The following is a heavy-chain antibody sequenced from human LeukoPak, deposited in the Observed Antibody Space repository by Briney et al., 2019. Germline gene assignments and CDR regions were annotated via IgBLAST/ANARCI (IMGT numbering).Heavy chain of an antibody. CDR1: GDSVSSNSAA. Sequence: SQTLSLTCAISGDSVSSNSAAWNWIRRSPSRGLEWLGRTYYRSKWYNDYAVSVKSRITINPDTSKNQFSLQLNSVTPEDTAVYYCAREEQQLGPNWFDPWGQGTLVTVSS. D-gene: IGHD6-13*01. CDR3: AREEQQLGPNWFDP. CDR2: TYYRSKWYN. J-gene: IGHJ5*02. V-gene: IGHV6-1*01.